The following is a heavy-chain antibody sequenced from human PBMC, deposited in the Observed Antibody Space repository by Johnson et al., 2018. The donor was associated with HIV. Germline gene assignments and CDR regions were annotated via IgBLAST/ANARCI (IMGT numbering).Heavy chain of an antibody. Sequence: VQLVESGGGVVRPGGSLRLSCAASGFTFDDYGMSWVRQAPGKGLEWASFFYSGGGTYYADYVKGRFTISRDNSKNTLYLQMNSRRAEDTAVYYCARVGTYYYGLGPSDAFDIWGQGTMVTVSS. J-gene: IGHJ3*02. V-gene: IGHV3-66*02. CDR3: ARVGTYYYGLGPSDAFDI. CDR2: FYSGGGT. D-gene: IGHD3-10*01. CDR1: GFTFDDYG.